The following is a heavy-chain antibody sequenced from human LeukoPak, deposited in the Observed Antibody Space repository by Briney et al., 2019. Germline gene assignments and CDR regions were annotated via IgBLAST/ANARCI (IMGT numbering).Heavy chain of an antibody. Sequence: PGGSLRLSCAASGFTFSSSWMSWVRLAPGKGLEWVANINQDESEKCYVDSVKGRFTISRDNAKNSLYLQMNSLRAEDTAVYYCARTAMVFDHWGQGTLVTVSS. J-gene: IGHJ4*02. CDR2: INQDESEK. CDR1: GFTFSSSW. D-gene: IGHD5-18*01. V-gene: IGHV3-7*01. CDR3: ARTAMVFDH.